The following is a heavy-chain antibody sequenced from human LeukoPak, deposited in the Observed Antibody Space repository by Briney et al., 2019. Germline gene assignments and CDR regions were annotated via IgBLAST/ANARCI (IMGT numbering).Heavy chain of an antibody. CDR2: ISAGGGET. D-gene: IGHD2/OR15-2a*01. CDR1: GFTFSTYA. Sequence: QPGGSLRLSCAASGFTFSTYAMTWVRQAAEKGLEWVSIISAGGGETYYADSVKGRFTISRDNAKNSLVLQMNSLRDEDPAVYYCARDSISAALFDLWGQGTLITVSS. V-gene: IGHV3-23*01. CDR3: ARDSISAALFDL. J-gene: IGHJ5*02.